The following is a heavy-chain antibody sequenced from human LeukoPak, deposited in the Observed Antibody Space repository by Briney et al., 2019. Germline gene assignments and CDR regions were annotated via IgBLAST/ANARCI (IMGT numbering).Heavy chain of an antibody. CDR1: GYTFTDYY. D-gene: IGHD3-22*01. Sequence: ASVKVSCKASGYTFTDYYLHWVRQAPGQGLEWMGWISPTSGGTNYAQKFQGRVTMTRDTSISTAYMELTRLTSDDTAVYYCARGNITMIIAYFDYWGQGTLVTVSS. CDR2: ISPTSGGT. J-gene: IGHJ4*02. V-gene: IGHV1-2*02. CDR3: ARGNITMIIAYFDY.